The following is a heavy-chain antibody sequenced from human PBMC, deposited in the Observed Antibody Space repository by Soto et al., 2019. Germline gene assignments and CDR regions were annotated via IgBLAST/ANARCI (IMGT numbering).Heavy chain of an antibody. CDR1: GFSLTTRGVG. CDR3: ANIPNYYKNAWSAP. V-gene: IGHV2-5*02. J-gene: IGHJ5*02. Sequence: QITLKESGPTLVKPTQTLTLTCTFSGFSLTTRGVGVGWIRQPPGKALECLALIYWDDDKRYSPSLQSRLSTPKDTPKNQVAMTITNVDPGDTATYYCANIPNYYKNAWSAPGGQGTLVSVSS. CDR2: IYWDDDK. D-gene: IGHD3-10*01.